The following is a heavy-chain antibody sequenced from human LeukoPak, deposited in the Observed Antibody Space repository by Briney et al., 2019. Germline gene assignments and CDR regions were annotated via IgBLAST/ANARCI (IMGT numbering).Heavy chain of an antibody. V-gene: IGHV4-38-2*02. CDR2: IYHSGNT. CDR3: ARRYGDYRYFDY. CDR1: GGSISSGYY. Sequence: SETLSLTCTVSGGSISSGYYWGWIRQPPGKGLEWIGSIYHSGNTYYNPSLKSRVTMSVDTSKNQFSLKLSSVTAADTAVYYCARRYGDYRYFDYWGQGTLVTVSS. D-gene: IGHD4-17*01. J-gene: IGHJ4*02.